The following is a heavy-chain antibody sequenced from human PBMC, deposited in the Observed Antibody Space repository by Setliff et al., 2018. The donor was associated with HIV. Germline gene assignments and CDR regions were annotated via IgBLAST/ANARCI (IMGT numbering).Heavy chain of an antibody. V-gene: IGHV3-49*03. Sequence: GSLRLSCTTSGFTFGDYPMGWFRQAPGKGLEWVSFIRTKAYGGTTEYAASVEGRFSISRDDSKSIAYLQMNSLKTDDTAVYYCTRRYYDNSGSFRYWGQGTLVTVSS. J-gene: IGHJ4*02. D-gene: IGHD3-22*01. CDR1: GFTFGDYP. CDR2: IRTKAYGGTT. CDR3: TRRYYDNSGSFRY.